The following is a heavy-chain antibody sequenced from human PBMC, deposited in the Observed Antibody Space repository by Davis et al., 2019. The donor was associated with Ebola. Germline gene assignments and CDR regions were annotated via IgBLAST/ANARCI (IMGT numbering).Heavy chain of an antibody. V-gene: IGHV4-34*01. D-gene: IGHD2-8*02. Sequence: MPGGSLRLSCAASGFTFSSYWMSWVRQPPGKGLEWIGEINHSGSTNYNPSLKSRVTISVDTSKNQFSLKLSSVTAADTAVYYCARRVVWKGGAFDIWGQGTMVTVSS. CDR2: INHSGST. CDR1: GFTFSSYW. CDR3: ARRVVWKGGAFDI. J-gene: IGHJ3*02.